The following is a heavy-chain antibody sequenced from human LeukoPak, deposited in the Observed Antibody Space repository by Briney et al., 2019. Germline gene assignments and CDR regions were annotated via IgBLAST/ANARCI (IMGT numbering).Heavy chain of an antibody. CDR2: IHYTGNP. CDR3: ARGGWSLDR. D-gene: IGHD6-19*01. CDR1: GGSISGFY. J-gene: IGHJ5*02. V-gene: IGHV4-59*08. Sequence: PSETASLTCSVSGGSISGFYCSWFRQPPGERLEWIGYIHYTGNPDYNPSLNSRVTISVDTPKNQFSLRVTSLTASDTAVYYCARGGWSLDRWGRGTLDTVSS.